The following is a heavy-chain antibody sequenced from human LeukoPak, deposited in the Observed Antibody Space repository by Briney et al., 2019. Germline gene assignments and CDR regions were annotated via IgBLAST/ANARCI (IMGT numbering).Heavy chain of an antibody. CDR1: GFTFYDYA. CDR2: ISWNRGKI. V-gene: IGHV3-9*01. Sequence: GGSLRLSCAASGFTFYDYAMHWVRQGPGKGLEWGSGISWNRGKIDYADSVKGRFTISRDNAKNSLYLQMNSLRPEDTALYFCAKAYYDISTGYYFFDYWGQGTLVTVSS. J-gene: IGHJ4*02. D-gene: IGHD3-9*01. CDR3: AKAYYDISTGYYFFDY.